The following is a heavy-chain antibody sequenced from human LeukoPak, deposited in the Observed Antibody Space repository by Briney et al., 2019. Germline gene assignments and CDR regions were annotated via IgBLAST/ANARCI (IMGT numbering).Heavy chain of an antibody. CDR2: IGAYNGDT. CDR3: TRDHCRGDNCPSFDY. Sequence: ASVKVSCKPSGYTSTSFGISWVRQAPGQGLEWMGWIGAYNGDTNYAQKFQGRVTMTTDTSTSTAYMDLRSLRSDDTAVYYCTRDHCRGDNCPSFDYWGQGTLVTVSS. V-gene: IGHV1-18*04. CDR1: GYTSTSFG. J-gene: IGHJ4*02. D-gene: IGHD2-15*01.